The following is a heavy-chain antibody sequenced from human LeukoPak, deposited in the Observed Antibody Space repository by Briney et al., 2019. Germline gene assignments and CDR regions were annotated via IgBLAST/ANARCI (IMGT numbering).Heavy chain of an antibody. Sequence: GGSLRLSCAASGFTFSTYAMNWVRQAPGKRLEWVSSITGSGRDTYYAGSVKGRITISRDNSRNTLYLQMSSLRAEDTALYYCAKGTLGYCSGATCYDFDNWGQGTLVTVSS. V-gene: IGHV3-23*01. J-gene: IGHJ4*02. CDR1: GFTFSTYA. D-gene: IGHD2-2*01. CDR2: ITGSGRDT. CDR3: AKGTLGYCSGATCYDFDN.